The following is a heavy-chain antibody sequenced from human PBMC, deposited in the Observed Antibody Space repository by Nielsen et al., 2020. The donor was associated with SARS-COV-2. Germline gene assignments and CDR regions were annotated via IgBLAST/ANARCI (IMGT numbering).Heavy chain of an antibody. Sequence: ASVKVSCKASGYTFTKYPMHWVRQAPGQSLEWMGWINAGNGNTGYSQKFLGTVTMTRDTSTSTVFMELSSLRSDDTAVYYCARDSSGTYRRVDYWGQGTLVTVSS. CDR2: INAGNGNT. D-gene: IGHD3-22*01. J-gene: IGHJ4*02. CDR3: ARDSSGTYRRVDY. V-gene: IGHV1-3*01. CDR1: GYTFTKYP.